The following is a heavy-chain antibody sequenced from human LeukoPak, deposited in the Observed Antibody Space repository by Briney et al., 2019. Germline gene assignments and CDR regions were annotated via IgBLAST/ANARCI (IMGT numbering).Heavy chain of an antibody. CDR2: MNPYNGET. D-gene: IGHD3-16*02. J-gene: IGHJ4*02. CDR1: GYTFTSYD. Sequence: ASVKVSCKASGYTFTSYDINWVRQATGQGLEWIGWMNPYNGETGYAQKFQGRVTITRDTSTNTAYMELNSLTSEDTAVFYCARGQWGSYGSWYYDYWGQATLVTVSS. CDR3: ARGQWGSYGSWYYDY. V-gene: IGHV1-8*03.